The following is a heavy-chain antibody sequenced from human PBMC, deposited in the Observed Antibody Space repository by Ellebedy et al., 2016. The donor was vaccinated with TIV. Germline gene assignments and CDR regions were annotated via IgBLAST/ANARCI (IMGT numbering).Heavy chain of an antibody. D-gene: IGHD3-3*01. Sequence: SETLSLTXSVSGDSMTSNPHYWAWIRQPPGEGLEWIGSNDGNTYYNPSLRSRVTISLDASKNHFSLNLTSVTAADTAVYFCASGRKGDLWSGLYFHSWGQGTLVSVSS. J-gene: IGHJ4*02. V-gene: IGHV4-39*02. CDR2: NDGNT. CDR3: ASGRKGDLWSGLYFHS. CDR1: GDSMTSNPHY.